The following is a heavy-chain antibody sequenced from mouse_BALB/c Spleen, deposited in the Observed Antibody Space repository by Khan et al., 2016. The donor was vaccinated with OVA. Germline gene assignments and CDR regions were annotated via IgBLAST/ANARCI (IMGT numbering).Heavy chain of an antibody. Sequence: VQLQESGPELVKPGALVKISCKASGYTFTSYDINWVKQRPGQGLEWIGWIYPGDGTTKYNENFKGKATLTADISSSTAYMHLSSLTSEISAVYCCAREGLRGVAMDYWGQGTSVTVSS. CDR1: GYTFTSYD. D-gene: IGHD2-4*01. V-gene: IGHV1S56*01. CDR2: IYPGDGTT. J-gene: IGHJ4*01. CDR3: AREGLRGVAMDY.